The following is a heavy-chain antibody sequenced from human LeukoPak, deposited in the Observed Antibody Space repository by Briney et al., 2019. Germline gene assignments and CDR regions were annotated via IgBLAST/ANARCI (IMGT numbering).Heavy chain of an antibody. CDR1: GGSISSGGYY. D-gene: IGHD2-21*02. CDR2: IYYSGST. J-gene: IGHJ5*02. Sequence: SETLSLTCTVSGGSISSGGYYWGWIRQPPGKGLEWIGSIYYSGSTYYNPSLKSRVTISVDTSKNQFSLKLSSVTAADTAVYYCAATDNWFDPWGQGTLVTVSS. CDR3: AATDNWFDP. V-gene: IGHV4-39*07.